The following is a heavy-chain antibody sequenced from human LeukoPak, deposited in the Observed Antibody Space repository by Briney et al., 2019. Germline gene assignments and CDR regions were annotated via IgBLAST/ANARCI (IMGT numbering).Heavy chain of an antibody. CDR1: GYTFTGYY. Sequence: ASVKVSCKASGYTFTGYYMHWVRQAPGQGLEWMGLINPNSGGTNYAQTFQGRVTMTRDTSISTAYMELSRLRSDDTAVYYCARSEYQLPNDYWGQGTLVTVSS. V-gene: IGHV1-2*02. D-gene: IGHD2-2*01. CDR2: INPNSGGT. J-gene: IGHJ4*02. CDR3: ARSEYQLPNDY.